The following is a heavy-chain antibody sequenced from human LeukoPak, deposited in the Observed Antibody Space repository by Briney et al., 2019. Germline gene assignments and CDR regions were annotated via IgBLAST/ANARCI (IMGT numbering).Heavy chain of an antibody. CDR3: ARLNNWWGDY. V-gene: IGHV3-7*01. CDR2: IKEDGSVK. CDR1: GFTFSNHW. D-gene: IGHD2-15*01. J-gene: IGHJ4*02. Sequence: GGSLRLSCAASGFTFSNHWMSWVRQAPGKGLEWVANIKEDGSVKDYVDSVEGRFTISRDNAKNSLLLQMNSLRADDTAVYFCARLNNWWGDYWGQGTLVTVSS.